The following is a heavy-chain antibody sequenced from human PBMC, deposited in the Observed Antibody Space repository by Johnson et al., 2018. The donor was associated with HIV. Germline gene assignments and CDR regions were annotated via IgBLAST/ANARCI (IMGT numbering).Heavy chain of an antibody. J-gene: IGHJ3*02. CDR1: GFTFSSSW. CDR3: ARDETTAPAAFDI. Sequence: VQLVESGGGLVKPGGSLRLSCAASGFTFSSSWMHWVCQAPEKGLEWVADIKCDGSEKYYVDSVKGRFTISRDNAKNSLYLQMNSLRAEDTAVYYCARDETTAPAAFDIWGQGTMVTVSS. V-gene: IGHV3-52*01. D-gene: IGHD4-17*01. CDR2: IKCDGSEK.